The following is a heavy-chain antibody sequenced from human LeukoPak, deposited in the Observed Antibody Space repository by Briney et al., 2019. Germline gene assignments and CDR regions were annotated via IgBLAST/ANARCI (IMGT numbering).Heavy chain of an antibody. Sequence: ASVKVSCKVSGYTLTELSMHWVRQAPGKGLEWMGGFDPEDGETIYAQKFQGRVTMTEDTSTDTAYMELSSLRSEDTAVYYCASSNGYSSGWYLPITDYWGQGTLVTVSS. V-gene: IGHV1-24*01. CDR1: GYTLTELS. J-gene: IGHJ4*02. CDR2: FDPEDGET. D-gene: IGHD6-19*01. CDR3: ASSNGYSSGWYLPITDY.